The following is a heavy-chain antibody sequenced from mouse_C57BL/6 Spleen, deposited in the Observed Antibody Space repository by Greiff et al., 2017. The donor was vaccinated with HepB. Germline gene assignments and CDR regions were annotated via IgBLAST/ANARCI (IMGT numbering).Heavy chain of an antibody. CDR1: GYTFTSDW. Sequence: VQLQQSGAELVKPGASVKLSCKASGYTFTSDWMHWVKQRPGRGLEWIGRIDPNSGGTKYNEKFKSKATLTVDKPSSAAYMQLRCLTSEDSTVYYIARWCYSNGFAYWGQGTLVTVSA. CDR2: IDPNSGGT. D-gene: IGHD2-5*01. CDR3: ARWCYSNGFAY. J-gene: IGHJ3*01. V-gene: IGHV1-72*01.